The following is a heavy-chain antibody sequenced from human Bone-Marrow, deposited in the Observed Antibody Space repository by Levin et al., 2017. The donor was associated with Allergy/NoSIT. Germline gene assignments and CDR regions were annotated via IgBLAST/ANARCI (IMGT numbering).Heavy chain of an antibody. V-gene: IGHV4-59*12. J-gene: IGHJ3*02. D-gene: IGHD1-7*01. CDR1: GFTFGTYV. CDR2: ISKSGST. CDR3: ARDVALNTNYVAFDI. Sequence: KTGGSLRLSCAASGFTFGTYVMSWVRQAPGKGLEWIGYISKSGSTNYNPSLKGRVTISEDTSKSQFSLKLSSVTAADTAVYYCARDVALNTNYVAFDIWGQGTMVTVSS.